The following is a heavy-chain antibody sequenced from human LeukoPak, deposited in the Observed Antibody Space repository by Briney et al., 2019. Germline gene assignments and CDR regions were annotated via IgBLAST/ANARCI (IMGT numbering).Heavy chain of an antibody. D-gene: IGHD3-3*01. Sequence: ASVKVSCKASGGTFSSYAISWVRQAPGQGLEWMGGIIPIFGTANYAQKFQGRVTITTDESTSTAYMELSSLRSEDTAVYYCPSGDFGVAPSWGQGTLVTVSS. J-gene: IGHJ4*02. V-gene: IGHV1-69*05. CDR2: IIPIFGTA. CDR3: PSGDFGVAPS. CDR1: GGTFSSYA.